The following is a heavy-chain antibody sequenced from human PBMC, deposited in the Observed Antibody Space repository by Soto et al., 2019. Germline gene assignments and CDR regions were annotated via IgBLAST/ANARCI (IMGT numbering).Heavy chain of an antibody. V-gene: IGHV4-61*01. J-gene: IGHJ4*02. CDR1: GGCVYSFRYD. Sequence: LARGSTLSGGCVYSFRYDACLLRQPPGKGLEWIGYVYYSGNTNYNPSLKSRATISIDTFNDQFSMNLTSVTAADTAVYYCGRGKTQYFFDLWRQGNLVTVSA. CDR2: VYYSGNT. CDR3: GRGKTQYFFDL. D-gene: IGHD2-15*01.